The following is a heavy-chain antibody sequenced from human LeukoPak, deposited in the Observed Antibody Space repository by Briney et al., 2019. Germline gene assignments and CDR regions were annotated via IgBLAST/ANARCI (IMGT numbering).Heavy chain of an antibody. D-gene: IGHD3-16*01. CDR1: GGSFSDYQ. CDR3: ARGLVWRFLLDSRRDSFDI. CDR2: ISHSGTT. Sequence: SETLSLTCAVSGGSFSDYQWNWIRQSPGKGLEWLGEISHSGTTTYNPSLKSRVTISVDTSKNQFSLRLRSVTAADTAVYYCARGLVWRFLLDSRRDSFDIWGQGTTITVSS. J-gene: IGHJ3*02. V-gene: IGHV4-34*01.